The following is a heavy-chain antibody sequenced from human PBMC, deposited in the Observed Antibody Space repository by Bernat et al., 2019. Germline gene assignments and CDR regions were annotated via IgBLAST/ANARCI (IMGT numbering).Heavy chain of an antibody. CDR1: GFTFSSYG. Sequence: QVQLVESGGGVVQPGRSLRLSCAASGFTFSSYGMHWVRQAPGKGLEWVAVIWYDGSNKYYADSVKGRFTISRDNSKNTLYLQMNSLRAEDTAVYYCARDSAAAGTNPNDYWGQGTPVTVSS. CDR3: ARDSAAAGTNPNDY. J-gene: IGHJ4*02. V-gene: IGHV3-33*01. D-gene: IGHD6-13*01. CDR2: IWYDGSNK.